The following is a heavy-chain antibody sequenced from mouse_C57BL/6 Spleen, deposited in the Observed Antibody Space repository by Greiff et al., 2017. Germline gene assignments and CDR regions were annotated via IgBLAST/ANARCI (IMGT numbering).Heavy chain of an antibody. J-gene: IGHJ4*01. Sequence: VQLQQSGPELVKPGASVKIPCKASGYTFTDYNMDWVKQSHGKSLEWIGDINPNNGGTIYNQKFKGKATLTVDKSSSTAYMELRSLTSEDTSVYYCARSGYDYDVDAMDYWGQGTSVTVSS. CDR2: INPNNGGT. V-gene: IGHV1-18*01. CDR1: GYTFTDYN. CDR3: ARSGYDYDVDAMDY. D-gene: IGHD2-4*01.